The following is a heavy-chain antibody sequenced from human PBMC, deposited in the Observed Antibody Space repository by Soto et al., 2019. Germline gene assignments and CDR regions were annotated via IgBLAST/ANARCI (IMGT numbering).Heavy chain of an antibody. CDR1: NCSISSGYH. J-gene: IGHJ4*02. Sequence: WETLSLTCIFSNCSISSGYHWGWIRQPPGKGLEGIGTIYQSGNTYQNPSLKSRVILSIDTSKNQFSLNLRNVTAADTAVYYCVRAKVNFDFWGKGILVTVSS. CDR2: IYQSGNT. V-gene: IGHV4-38-2*02. CDR3: VRAKVNFDF.